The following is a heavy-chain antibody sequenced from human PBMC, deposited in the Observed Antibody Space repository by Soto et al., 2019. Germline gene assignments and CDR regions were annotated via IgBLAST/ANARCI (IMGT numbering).Heavy chain of an antibody. Sequence: QVQIQQWGGGLLKPSETLSLSCTVYGGSFSNYAWSWIRQPPGRGLEWIGEIYHNGKSDYNPSLKSRVTIAVDTSTNQFSLKLSSVIAADTAVYFCARGGYWRFDSWGQGALVTVSS. CDR2: IYHNGKS. CDR3: ARGGYWRFDS. D-gene: IGHD3-22*01. CDR1: GGSFSNYA. J-gene: IGHJ4*02. V-gene: IGHV4-34*01.